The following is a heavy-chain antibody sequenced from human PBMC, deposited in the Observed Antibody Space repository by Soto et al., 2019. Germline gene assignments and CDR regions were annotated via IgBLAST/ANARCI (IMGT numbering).Heavy chain of an antibody. CDR3: ARVTLKAGNWFDP. V-gene: IGHV1-2*02. Sequence: ASVKVSCQTSGYTFTDYFIHWVRQVPGQGFEWMGWINPKSRGTNYAQKFQGRVIMTRDTSNSTAYMELRGLKSDDTAVYYCARVTLKAGNWFDPWGQGTLVTVSS. CDR1: GYTFTDYF. CDR2: INPKSRGT. J-gene: IGHJ5*02.